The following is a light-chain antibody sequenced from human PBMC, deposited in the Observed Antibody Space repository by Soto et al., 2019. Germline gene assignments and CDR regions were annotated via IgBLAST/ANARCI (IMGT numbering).Light chain of an antibody. V-gene: IGKV1-12*01. CDR2: TAS. J-gene: IGKJ3*01. CDR3: QQANSFPFT. CDR1: QGISRW. Sequence: IQMTQSPSSVSASVGDRVTITCRASQGISRWLAWYQQKPGTAPKLLIYTASRLQSGVPSRFSGGGSGTDFTLTISSLQTEDFATDYWQQANSFPFTFGPGTKVDIK.